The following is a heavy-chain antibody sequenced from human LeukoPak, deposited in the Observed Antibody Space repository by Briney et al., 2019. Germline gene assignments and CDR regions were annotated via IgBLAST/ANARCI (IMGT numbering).Heavy chain of an antibody. CDR1: GFTFSSYW. CDR3: AKEPKRATITGDY. V-gene: IGHV3-7*03. CDR2: INHNGNVN. J-gene: IGHJ4*02. D-gene: IGHD5-24*01. Sequence: GGSLRLSCAASGFTFSSYWMNWARQAPGKGLEWVASINHNGNVNYYVDSVKGRFTISRDNAKNSLYLQMNSLRAEDTAVYYCAKEPKRATITGDYWGQGTLVTVSS.